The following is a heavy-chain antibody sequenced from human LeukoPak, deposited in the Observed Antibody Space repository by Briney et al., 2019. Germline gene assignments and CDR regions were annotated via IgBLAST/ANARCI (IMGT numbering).Heavy chain of an antibody. CDR2: ISAYNGNT. CDR3: ARGLGAAGPGSGEADY. CDR1: GYTFTSYG. D-gene: IGHD6-13*01. Sequence: GASVKVSCKASGYTFTSYGISWVRQAPGQGLEWMGWISAYNGNTNYAQELQGRVTMTTDTSTSTAYMELRSLRSDDTAVYYCARGLGAAGPGSGEADYWGQGTLVTVSS. V-gene: IGHV1-18*01. J-gene: IGHJ4*02.